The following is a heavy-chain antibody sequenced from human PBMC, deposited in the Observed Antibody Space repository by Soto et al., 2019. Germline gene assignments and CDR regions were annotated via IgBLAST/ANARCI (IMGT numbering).Heavy chain of an antibody. CDR3: ARNLSGSYLPSFDY. CDR1: GYTFTSYG. J-gene: IGHJ4*02. Sequence: GASVKVSCKASGYTFTSYGISWVRPAPGQGLEWMGWISAYNGNTNYAQKLQGRVTMTTDTSTSTAYMELRSLRSDDTAVYYCARNLSGSYLPSFDYWGQGTLVTVSS. CDR2: ISAYNGNT. D-gene: IGHD1-26*01. V-gene: IGHV1-18*04.